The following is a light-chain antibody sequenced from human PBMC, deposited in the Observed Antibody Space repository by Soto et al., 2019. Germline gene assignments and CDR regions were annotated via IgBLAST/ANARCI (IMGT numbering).Light chain of an antibody. CDR2: DVS. J-gene: IGLJ2*01. V-gene: IGLV2-14*01. CDR3: SSYTSSSTLYVV. Sequence: QSALTQPASVSGSTGQSITISCTGTSSDVGGYNYVSWYQQHPGKAPKLMIYDVSNRPSGVSNRFSGSKSGNTASLTISGLQAEDEADYSCSSYTSSSTLYVVFGGGTKLTVL. CDR1: SSDVGGYNY.